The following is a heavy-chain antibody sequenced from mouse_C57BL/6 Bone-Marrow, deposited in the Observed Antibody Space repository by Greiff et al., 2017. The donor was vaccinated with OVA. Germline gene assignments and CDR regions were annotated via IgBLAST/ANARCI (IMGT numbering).Heavy chain of an antibody. CDR1: GYTFTDYE. D-gene: IGHD1-1*01. Sequence: VQLVESGAELVRPGASVTLSCKASGYTFTDYEMHWVKQTPVHGLEWIGAIDPETGGTAYNQKFKGKAILTADKSSSTAYMELRSLTSEDSAVYYCTRWGRSGFAYWGQGTLVTVSA. J-gene: IGHJ3*01. CDR2: IDPETGGT. CDR3: TRWGRSGFAY. V-gene: IGHV1-15*01.